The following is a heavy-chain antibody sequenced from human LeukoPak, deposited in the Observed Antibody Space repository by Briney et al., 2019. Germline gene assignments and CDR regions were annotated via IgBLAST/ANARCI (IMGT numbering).Heavy chain of an antibody. V-gene: IGHV3-21*06. D-gene: IGHD2-2*01. J-gene: IGHJ4*02. Sequence: GGSLRLSCAASGFTFSSYLMNWVRQAPGKGLKWVSSISSSSSNIYYADSVKGRFTISRDNAKNSLFLQMSSLRADDTAVYYCARAYCSSTSCLDYWGQGTLVTVSS. CDR3: ARAYCSSTSCLDY. CDR2: ISSSSSNI. CDR1: GFTFSSYL.